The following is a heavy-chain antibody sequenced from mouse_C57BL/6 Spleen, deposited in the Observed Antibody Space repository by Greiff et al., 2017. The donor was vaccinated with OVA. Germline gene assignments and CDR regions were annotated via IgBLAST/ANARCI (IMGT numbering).Heavy chain of an antibody. J-gene: IGHJ2*01. CDR2: INPSTGGT. CDR1: GYSFTGYY. Sequence: VQLQQSGPELVKPGASVKISCKASGYSFTGYYMNWVKQSPEKSLEWIGEINPSTGGTTYNQKFKAKATLTVDKSSSTAYMQLKSLTSEDSAVYYCASSYFPYYWGQGTTLTVSS. D-gene: IGHD2-10*01. CDR3: ASSYFPYY. V-gene: IGHV1-42*01.